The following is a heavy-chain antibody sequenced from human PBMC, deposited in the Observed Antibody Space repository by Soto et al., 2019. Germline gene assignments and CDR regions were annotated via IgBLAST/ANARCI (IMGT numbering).Heavy chain of an antibody. Sequence: QVQLVQSGAEVKKPGASVKVSCKASGYTFTSYYMHWVRQAPGQGLEWMGIINPSGGSTSYAQKFQGRVTMTRDTSTSTVYMELSSLRSEDTAVYYCARGVRGATNYYYYGMDVWGQGTTVTVSS. J-gene: IGHJ6*02. D-gene: IGHD1-26*01. CDR1: GYTFTSYY. CDR3: ARGVRGATNYYYYGMDV. V-gene: IGHV1-46*03. CDR2: INPSGGST.